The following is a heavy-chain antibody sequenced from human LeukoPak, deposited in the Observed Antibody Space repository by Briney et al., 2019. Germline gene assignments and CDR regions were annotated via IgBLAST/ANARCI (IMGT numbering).Heavy chain of an antibody. Sequence: GGSLRLSCAASGFTFSSYEMNWVRQAPGKGLEWVSYISSSGSTIYYADSVKGRFTISRDNGKDLLYLQMNSLRAEDTAVYYCARDTFKPKRGYSYGTPDYWGQGTLVTVSS. CDR2: ISSSGSTI. CDR3: ARDTFKPKRGYSYGTPDY. D-gene: IGHD5-18*01. V-gene: IGHV3-48*03. J-gene: IGHJ4*02. CDR1: GFTFSSYE.